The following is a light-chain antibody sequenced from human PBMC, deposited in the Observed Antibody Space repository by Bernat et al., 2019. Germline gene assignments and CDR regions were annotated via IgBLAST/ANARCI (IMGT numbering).Light chain of an antibody. J-gene: IGKJ1*01. Sequence: EIVLTQYPATLSLSPGERATLSCRASQSVSTYLAWYQQKPGQAPRLLIYDTSNRATGIPARFSGSGSGTYFTLNISSLEPEDFAIYYCQQRYYSPTFGQGTKVEIK. CDR1: QSVSTY. V-gene: IGKV3-11*01. CDR2: DTS. CDR3: QQRYYSPT.